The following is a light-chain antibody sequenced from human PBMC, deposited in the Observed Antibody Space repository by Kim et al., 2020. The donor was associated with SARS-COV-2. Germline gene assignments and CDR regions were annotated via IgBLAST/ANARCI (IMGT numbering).Light chain of an antibody. CDR2: GAS. Sequence: SVSPGERATFSCRASQSVYSSLAWYQQKPGHAPRLLIYGASTRATDIPARFSGSGSGTEFTLTISSLQSEDFAVYYCQQYNNWSTFGQGTKVDIK. CDR3: QQYNNWST. CDR1: QSVYSS. V-gene: IGKV3D-15*01. J-gene: IGKJ1*01.